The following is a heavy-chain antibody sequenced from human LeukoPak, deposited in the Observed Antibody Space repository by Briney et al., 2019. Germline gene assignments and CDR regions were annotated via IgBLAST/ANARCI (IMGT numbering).Heavy chain of an antibody. D-gene: IGHD2-2*02. J-gene: IGHJ4*02. CDR2: ISGSGGST. CDR1: GFTFSSFP. CDR3: AKAHEPIVVVPAAIRSGFDY. V-gene: IGHV3-23*01. Sequence: PAGSLRLSCAASGFTFSSFPMSWVGQAPGKGLEWVSDISGSGGSTYYADSVKGRFTISRDNSKNTLYLQMNSLRAEDTAVYYCAKAHEPIVVVPAAIRSGFDYWGQGTLVTVSS.